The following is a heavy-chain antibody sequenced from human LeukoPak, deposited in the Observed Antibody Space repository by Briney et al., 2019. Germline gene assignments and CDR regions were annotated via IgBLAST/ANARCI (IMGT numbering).Heavy chain of an antibody. CDR3: ARGPPSAVYDY. CDR2: INHSGST. CDR1: GGSFSGYY. J-gene: IGHJ4*02. D-gene: IGHD1-14*01. V-gene: IGHV4-34*01. Sequence: SETLSLTCAVYGGSFSGYYWSWIRQPPGEGLEWIGEINHSGSTNYNPSLKSRVTISVDTSKNQFSLKLSSVTAADTAVYYCARGPPSAVYDYWGQGTLVTVSS.